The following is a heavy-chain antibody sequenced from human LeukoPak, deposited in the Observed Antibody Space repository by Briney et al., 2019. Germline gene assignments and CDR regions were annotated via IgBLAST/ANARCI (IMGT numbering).Heavy chain of an antibody. CDR2: IYYSGST. CDR1: GGSISSYY. J-gene: IGHJ5*02. Sequence: SETLSLTCTVSGGSISSYYWSWIRQPPGKGQEWIGYIYYSGSTNYNPSLKSRVTISVDTSKNQFSLKLSSVTAADTAVYYCARVRGRRSYNWFDPWGQGTLVTVSS. CDR3: ARVRGRRSYNWFDP. V-gene: IGHV4-59*01. D-gene: IGHD3-16*02.